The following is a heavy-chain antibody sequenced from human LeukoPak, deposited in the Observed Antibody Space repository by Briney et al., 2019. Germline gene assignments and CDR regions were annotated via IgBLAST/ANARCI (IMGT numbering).Heavy chain of an antibody. V-gene: IGHV3-21*01. J-gene: IGHJ4*02. Sequence: GGSLRLSCAASGFTFSSYSMNWVRQAPGKGLEWVSSISSSSSYIYYADSVKGRFTISRDNAKNSLYLQINSLRAEDTAVYYCARELVGATSFDYWGQGTLVTVSS. CDR1: GFTFSSYS. CDR2: ISSSSSYI. CDR3: ARELVGATSFDY. D-gene: IGHD1-26*01.